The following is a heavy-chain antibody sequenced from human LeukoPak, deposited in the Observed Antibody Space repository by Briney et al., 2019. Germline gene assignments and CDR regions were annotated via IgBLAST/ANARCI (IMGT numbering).Heavy chain of an antibody. V-gene: IGHV3-30-3*01. CDR3: ARGAYSSGWYPDYFDY. J-gene: IGHJ4*02. CDR2: ISYDGSNK. CDR1: GFTFSSYA. Sequence: GRSLRLSCAASGFTFSSYAMHWVRQAPGKGLEWVAVISYDGSNKYYADSVKGRLTISRDNAKNSLYLQMNSLRAEDTAVYYCARGAYSSGWYPDYFDYWGQGTLVTVSS. D-gene: IGHD6-19*01.